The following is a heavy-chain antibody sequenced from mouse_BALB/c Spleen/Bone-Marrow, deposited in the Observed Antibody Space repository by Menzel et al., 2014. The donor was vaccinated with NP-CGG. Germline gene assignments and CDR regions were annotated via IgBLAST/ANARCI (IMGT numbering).Heavy chain of an antibody. CDR2: ISSGGSYT. D-gene: IGHD2-14*01. V-gene: IGHV5-9-4*01. Sequence: EVQGVESGGGLVEPGGSLKLSCAASGFTFSYYAMSWVRQSPGKRLEWVAEISSGGSYTYYPDTVTGRFTISRDNAKNTLYLEMSSLRSEDTAMYYCARDRYSFDYWGQGTTLTVSS. CDR3: ARDRYSFDY. CDR1: GFTFSYYA. J-gene: IGHJ2*01.